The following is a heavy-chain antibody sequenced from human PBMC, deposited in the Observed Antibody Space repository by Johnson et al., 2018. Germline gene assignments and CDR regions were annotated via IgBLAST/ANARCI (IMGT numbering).Heavy chain of an antibody. D-gene: IGHD6-19*01. CDR3: ARVDRSSAFYYFDN. J-gene: IGHJ4*02. Sequence: VQLVESGGGLVKPGGSLTLSCADSGFTFSSCSMNWVRQAPGKGLEWVSSIISNSKYIYYADSVNGRFTISRNNAKNSLYLQMNILRAKDTAVYYCARVDRSSAFYYFDNWGQGTLVTVSS. CDR2: IISNSKYI. CDR1: GFTFSSCS. V-gene: IGHV3-21*01.